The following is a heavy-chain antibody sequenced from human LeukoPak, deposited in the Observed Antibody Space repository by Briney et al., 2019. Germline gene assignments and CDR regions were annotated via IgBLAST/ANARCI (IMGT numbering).Heavy chain of an antibody. V-gene: IGHV1-8*01. CDR3: AISYSGILRNAFDI. Sequence: GASVKVSCKASGYTFTSYDINWVRQATGQGLEWMGWMNPNSGNTGYAQKFQGRVTMTRNTSISTAYMELSSLRSEDTAVYYCAISYSGILRNAFDIWGQGTMVTVSS. D-gene: IGHD1-26*01. CDR2: MNPNSGNT. CDR1: GYTFTSYD. J-gene: IGHJ3*02.